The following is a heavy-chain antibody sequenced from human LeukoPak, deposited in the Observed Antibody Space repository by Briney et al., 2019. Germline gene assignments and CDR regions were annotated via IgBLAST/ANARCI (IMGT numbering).Heavy chain of an antibody. V-gene: IGHV3-30*02. D-gene: IGHD3/OR15-3a*01. J-gene: IGHJ3*01. CDR3: AKRADCYDFSRAFYDALDL. CDR1: GFTFRTYV. CDR2: IRYDGSDK. Sequence: GGSLILACGASGFTFRTYVMHWVRQAPGKGLEWVTFIRYDGSDKYYADSVRGRFTISRDNSKNTLFLQMNILRFDDTAVYYCAKRADCYDFSRAFYDALDLWGEGTMVTVSS.